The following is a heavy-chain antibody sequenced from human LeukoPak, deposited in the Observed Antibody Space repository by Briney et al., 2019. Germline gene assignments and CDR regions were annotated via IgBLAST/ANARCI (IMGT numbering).Heavy chain of an antibody. CDR3: ARSSRNSLSDFDY. J-gene: IGHJ4*02. CDR2: TSAYNGNT. V-gene: IGHV1-18*01. Sequence: GASVKLSCKSSGYTFTSFSINRVRQAPGQGLEWMGSTSAYNGNTNYAQNLQGRVTMTTDTSTSTAYMELRSLRSDDTAVYSCARSSRNSLSDFDYRRQGNLVTVSS. CDR1: GYTFTSFS. D-gene: IGHD1-7*01.